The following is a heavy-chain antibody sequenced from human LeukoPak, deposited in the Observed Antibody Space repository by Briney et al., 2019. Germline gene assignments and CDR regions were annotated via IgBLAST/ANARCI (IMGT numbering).Heavy chain of an antibody. D-gene: IGHD3-22*01. CDR1: GFIFSSYW. CDR3: ARDRGGYYDSMDY. V-gene: IGHV3-74*01. CDR2: INSVGSST. Sequence: PGGSLRLSCAASGFIFSSYWMHWVRQAPGKGLVWVSRINSVGSSTSYADSVKGRFTISRDNAKNTLYLQMNSLRAEDTAVYYCARDRGGYYDSMDYWGQGTLVTVSS. J-gene: IGHJ4*02.